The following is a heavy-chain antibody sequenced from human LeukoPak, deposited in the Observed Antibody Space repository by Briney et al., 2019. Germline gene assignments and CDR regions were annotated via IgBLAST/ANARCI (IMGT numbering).Heavy chain of an antibody. D-gene: IGHD2-15*01. CDR3: ARGGSGSSYGMDV. J-gene: IGHJ6*02. CDR1: GGSISSGGYY. Sequence: PSETLSLTCTVSGGSISSGGYYWNWIRQHPGKGLEWIGYIYYSGSTYYNPSLKSRVTISVDTSKNQFSLKLSSVTAADTAVYYCARGGSGSSYGMDVWGQGTTVTVSS. V-gene: IGHV4-31*03. CDR2: IYYSGST.